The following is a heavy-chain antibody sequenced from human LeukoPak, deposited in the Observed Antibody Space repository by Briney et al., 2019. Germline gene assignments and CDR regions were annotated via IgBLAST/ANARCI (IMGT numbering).Heavy chain of an antibody. J-gene: IGHJ4*02. CDR1: GLTLSSYG. CDR2: IRYDGSNK. D-gene: IGHD3-10*01. Sequence: GESLRLSCAASGLTLSSYGMHWVRQAPGKGLEWVAFIRYDGSNKYYADSVKGRFTISRDNSENTLWLQMTSLRAEDTAVYYCAKAPVRGVISHLDYWGQGTLVTVSS. CDR3: AKAPVRGVISHLDY. V-gene: IGHV3-30*02.